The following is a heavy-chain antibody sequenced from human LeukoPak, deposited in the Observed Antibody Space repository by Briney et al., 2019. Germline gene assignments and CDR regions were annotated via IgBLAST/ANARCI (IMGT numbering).Heavy chain of an antibody. CDR2: VSTSGGGT. Sequence: PGGSLRLSCAASGFTFSSYAVTWVRQAPGKGLEWVSTVSTSGGGTYYADSVKGRFTISRDNSKNTLYLQMNSLRAEDTAVYYCAKRYNSEYLAPVQNWGQGTLVTVSS. J-gene: IGHJ4*02. D-gene: IGHD1-1*01. CDR1: GFTFSSYA. V-gene: IGHV3-23*01. CDR3: AKRYNSEYLAPVQN.